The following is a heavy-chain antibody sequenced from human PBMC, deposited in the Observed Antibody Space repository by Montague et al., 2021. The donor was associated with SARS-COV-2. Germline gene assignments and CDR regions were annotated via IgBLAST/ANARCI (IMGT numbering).Heavy chain of an antibody. CDR3: AHRPGYNFGNPYFDY. CDR2: XYWDDDK. CDR1: GFSLSTSGVG. J-gene: IGHJ4*02. D-gene: IGHD5-18*01. V-gene: IGHV2-5*02. Sequence: PALVKPTKTLTLTCTLSGFSLSTSGVGVGWIRQPPGKALEWLALXYWDDDKRYSPSLKSRLTITKDTSKNQVVLTMTNVDPVDTATYFCAHRPGYNFGNPYFDYWGQGTLVTVSS.